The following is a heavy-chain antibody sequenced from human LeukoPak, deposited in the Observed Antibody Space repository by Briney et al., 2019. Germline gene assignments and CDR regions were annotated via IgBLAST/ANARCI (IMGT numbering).Heavy chain of an antibody. CDR2: ISSSSSYI. V-gene: IGHV3-21*01. D-gene: IGHD6-13*01. CDR3: ARVLAAAGTSDY. CDR1: GFTFSSYS. Sequence: GGSLRLSCAASGFTFSSYSMNWVRQAPGKGLEWVSSISSSSSYIYYADSVKGRFTISRDNAKNSLYPQMNSLRAEDTAVYYCARVLAAAGTSDYWGQGTLVTVSS. J-gene: IGHJ4*02.